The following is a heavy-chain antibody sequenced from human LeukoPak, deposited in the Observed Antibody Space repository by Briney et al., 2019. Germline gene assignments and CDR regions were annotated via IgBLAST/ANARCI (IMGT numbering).Heavy chain of an antibody. CDR2: LSWNSGSI. V-gene: IGHV3-9*02. J-gene: IGHJ4*02. CDR3: EKDRSVAGDGLFDY. D-gene: IGHD6-19*01. Sequence: PGGSLRLSCAASGFTSHEYGMHWVRDATGEGVEGGSCLSWNSGSIGYAESVKGRFTISRDNAKNWLYLQMGSLRIEDTAVYYCEKDRSVAGDGLFDYWGQGTLVTVSS. CDR1: GFTSHEYG.